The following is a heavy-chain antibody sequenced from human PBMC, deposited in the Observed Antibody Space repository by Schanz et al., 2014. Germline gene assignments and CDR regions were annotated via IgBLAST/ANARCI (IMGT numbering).Heavy chain of an antibody. V-gene: IGHV3-11*06. D-gene: IGHD2-2*01. CDR3: ARAGYDADNWFDP. Sequence: GGSLRLSCAASGFSFSDHAMDWVRQAAGKGLEWVSYVSRSTPDIYYADSVKGRFTMSRDNAKNSVFLQMNSLRAEDTAVYYCARAGYDADNWFDPWGQGTLVTVSS. J-gene: IGHJ5*02. CDR1: GFSFSDHA. CDR2: VSRSTPDI.